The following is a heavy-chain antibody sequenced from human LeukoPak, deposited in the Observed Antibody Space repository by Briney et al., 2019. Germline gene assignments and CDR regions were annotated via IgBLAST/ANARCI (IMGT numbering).Heavy chain of an antibody. CDR3: ASSPTYYDFWSF. CDR1: GGTSSSYA. V-gene: IGHV1-69*01. J-gene: IGHJ4*02. CDR2: IIPIFGTA. D-gene: IGHD3-3*01. Sequence: ASVKVSCKASGGTSSSYAISWVRQAPGQGLEWMGGIIPIFGTANYAQKFQGRVTITADESTSTAYMELSSLRSEDTAVYYCASSPTYYDFWSFWGQGTLVTVSS.